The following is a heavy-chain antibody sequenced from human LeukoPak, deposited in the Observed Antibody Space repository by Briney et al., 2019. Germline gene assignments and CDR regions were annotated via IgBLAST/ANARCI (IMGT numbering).Heavy chain of an antibody. Sequence: SETLSLTCTVSGGSISSYYWSWIRQPAGKGLEWIGRIYPSGSTNYNPSLKSRFTISIDTSKNQFSLRLSSVTAADTAVYYCARELSYYYGSGRLYYFDYWGQGTLVTVSS. CDR3: ARELSYYYGSGRLYYFDY. D-gene: IGHD3-10*01. CDR1: GGSISSYY. J-gene: IGHJ4*02. V-gene: IGHV4-4*07. CDR2: IYPSGST.